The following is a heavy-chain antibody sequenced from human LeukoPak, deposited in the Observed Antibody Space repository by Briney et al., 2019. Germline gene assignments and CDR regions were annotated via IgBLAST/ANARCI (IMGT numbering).Heavy chain of an antibody. Sequence: GGSLRLSCAASGFTFSSYRMNWVRQAPGKGLEWVSSISSSSSYIYYADSVKGRFTISRDNAKNSLYLQMNSLRAEDTAVYYCARIREYYDSSGYYYPSPFDYWGQGTLVTVSS. V-gene: IGHV3-21*01. D-gene: IGHD3-22*01. CDR2: ISSSSSYI. CDR1: GFTFSSYR. J-gene: IGHJ4*02. CDR3: ARIREYYDSSGYYYPSPFDY.